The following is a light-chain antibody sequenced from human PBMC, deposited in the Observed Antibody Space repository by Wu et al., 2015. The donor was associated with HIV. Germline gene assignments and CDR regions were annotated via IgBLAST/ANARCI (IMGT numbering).Light chain of an antibody. Sequence: EVVLTQSPGTLSLSPGERATLSCRSSQTVTSGYLAWYQRKRGQPPRLLIYSASIRATGIPARFIGSGSGTEFTLTISSLQSEDVGIYYCQQYNDWPLTFGRGTNVEI. CDR2: SAS. V-gene: IGKV3-15*01. J-gene: IGKJ4*02. CDR1: QTVTSGY. CDR3: QQYNDWPLT.